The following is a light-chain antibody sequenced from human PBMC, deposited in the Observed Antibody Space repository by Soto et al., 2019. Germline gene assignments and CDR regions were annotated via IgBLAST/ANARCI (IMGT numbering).Light chain of an antibody. CDR2: GAS. CDR3: QQYNNYPLT. J-gene: IGKJ4*01. Sequence: EIVLTQSPGTLSLSPGERVTLSCRASQSVSSSYLAWYQQKPGQAPRLLIYGASSRATGIPGRFSGSGSGTDFTLTISSLQPDDFATYYCQQYNNYPLTFGGGTKVDIK. CDR1: QSVSSSY. V-gene: IGKV3-20*01.